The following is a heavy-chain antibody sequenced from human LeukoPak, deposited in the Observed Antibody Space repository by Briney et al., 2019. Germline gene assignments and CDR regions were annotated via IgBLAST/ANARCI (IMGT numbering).Heavy chain of an antibody. CDR2: IYYSGST. V-gene: IGHV4-59*08. D-gene: IGHD1-26*01. CDR3: ARLGAVDNLRYFDY. CDR1: GDSISGNY. Sequence: PSETLSLTCTVSGDSISGNYWTWIRQPPGKGLEWIGYIYYSGSTNYNASLKSRVTISVDTSKNQFSLKLSSVTAADTAVYYCARLGAVDNLRYFDYWGQGTLVTVSS. J-gene: IGHJ4*02.